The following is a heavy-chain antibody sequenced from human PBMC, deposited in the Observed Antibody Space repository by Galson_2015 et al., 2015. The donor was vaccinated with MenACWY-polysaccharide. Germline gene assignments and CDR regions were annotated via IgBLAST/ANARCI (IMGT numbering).Heavy chain of an antibody. CDR1: GFTFGDYA. CDR2: IRSKAYGGTT. D-gene: IGHD4-23*01. CDR3: TGGATVVKVDY. J-gene: IGHJ4*02. V-gene: IGHV3-49*03. Sequence: SLRLSCAASGFTFGDYAMSWFRQAPGKGLEWVGFIRSKAYGGTTEYSASVKGRFTISRDDSKSIAYLQMNSLKTEDTAVYYCTGGATVVKVDYWGQGTLVTVSS.